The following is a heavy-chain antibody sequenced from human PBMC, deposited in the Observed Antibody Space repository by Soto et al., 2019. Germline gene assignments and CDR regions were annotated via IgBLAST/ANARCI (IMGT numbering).Heavy chain of an antibody. CDR2: THYMSKWYN. J-gene: IGHJ6*02. CDR1: GDSGSSNIAV. Sequence: SQMLSLSCGISGDSGSSNIAVWHGIMQSASRGPACLARTHYMSKWYNDYAVSVKSRITINPDTSTTQFSLQLNSVTPEDTAVYYCASHRDPDYYYFGMVVWGEGTTVTVS. V-gene: IGHV6-1*01. CDR3: ASHRDPDYYYFGMVV.